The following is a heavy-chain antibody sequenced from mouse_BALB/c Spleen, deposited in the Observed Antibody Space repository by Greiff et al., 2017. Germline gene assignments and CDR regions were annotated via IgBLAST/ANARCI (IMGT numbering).Heavy chain of an antibody. J-gene: IGHJ2*01. Sequence: VKLVESGPGLVAPSQSLSITCTVSGFSLTSYGVHWVRQPPGKGLEWLGVIWAGGSTNYNSAIMSRLSISKDNSKSQVFLKMNSLQTDDAALYYCARGGTTGLDYWGQGTTLTVSS. CDR2: IWAGGST. CDR1: GFSLTSYG. V-gene: IGHV2-9*02. D-gene: IGHD1-1*01. CDR3: ARGGTTGLDY.